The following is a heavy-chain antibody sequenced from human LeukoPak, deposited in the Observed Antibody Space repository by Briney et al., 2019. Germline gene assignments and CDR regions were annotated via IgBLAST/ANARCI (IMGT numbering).Heavy chain of an antibody. J-gene: IGHJ2*01. V-gene: IGHV3-9*03. CDR1: GFTFDDYA. CDR2: ISWNSGSI. Sequence: GGSLRLSCAASGFTFDDYAMHWVRQAPGKGLEWASGISWNSGSIGYADSVKGRFTISRDNAKNSLYLQVNSLRAEDMALYYCAKDGGWYFDLWGRGTLVTVSS. CDR3: AKDGGWYFDL.